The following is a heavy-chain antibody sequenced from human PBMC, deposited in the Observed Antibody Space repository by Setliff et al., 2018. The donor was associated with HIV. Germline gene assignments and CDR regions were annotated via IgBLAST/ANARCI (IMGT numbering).Heavy chain of an antibody. J-gene: IGHJ4*02. V-gene: IGHV4-34*01. Sequence: KASETLSLTCAVYGGSLDNYYWTWIRQPPGRGLEWIGEITDGGDTAYNSSLQSRLTISLDTSKKQFALKLHSMTAADTAVYYCARGNPDYDILTGFWSHSFDYWGRGTLVTVSS. D-gene: IGHD3-9*01. CDR1: GGSLDNYY. CDR3: ARGNPDYDILTGFWSHSFDY. CDR2: ITDGGDT.